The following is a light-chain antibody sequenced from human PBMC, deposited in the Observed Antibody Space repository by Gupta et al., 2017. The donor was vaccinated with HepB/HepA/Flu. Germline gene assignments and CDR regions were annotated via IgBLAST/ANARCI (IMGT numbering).Light chain of an antibody. J-gene: IGLJ1*01. V-gene: IGLV2-14*01. CDR2: DVS. Sequence: QSALTQPASVSGSPGQSITISCTGTSSDVGGYNYVSWYQQHPGKAPKLMIYDVSNRPSGVSNRFSGSNAGNTASLTIPGLQAEDEADYYGSSYTSSSTLYVFGTGTKVTVL. CDR1: SSDVGGYNY. CDR3: SSYTSSSTLYV.